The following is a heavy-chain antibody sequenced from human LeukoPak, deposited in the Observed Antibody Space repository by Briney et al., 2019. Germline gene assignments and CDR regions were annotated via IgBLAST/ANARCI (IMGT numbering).Heavy chain of an antibody. CDR2: MNPNSGNT. CDR1: GYTFTSYY. CDR3: ASSPPKVLVRGVIISKYYYYYGMDV. D-gene: IGHD3-10*01. J-gene: IGHJ6*02. Sequence: ASVKVSCKASGYTFTSYYMHWVRQAPGQGLEWMGWMNPNSGNTGYAQKFQGRVTMTRNTSISTAYMELSSLRSEDTAVYYCASSPPKVLVRGVIISKYYYYYGMDVWGQGTTVTVSS. V-gene: IGHV1-8*02.